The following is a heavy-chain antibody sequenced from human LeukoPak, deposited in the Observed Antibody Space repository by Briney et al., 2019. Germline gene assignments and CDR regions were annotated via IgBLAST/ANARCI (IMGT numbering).Heavy chain of an antibody. J-gene: IGHJ6*02. CDR3: SRQNYYASGSYPYYKYGMDV. D-gene: IGHD3-10*01. CDR1: GFTFNDYT. V-gene: IGHV3-21*01. Sequence: GGSLRFSCAASGFTFNDYTMNWVRQAPGKGLEWVSSISSSNSYKYYADSVKGRSTIPRDDAKNSLSLQMNSLRAGDAAVHYCSRQNYYASGSYPYYKYGMDVWGQGTTVTVS. CDR2: ISSSNSYK.